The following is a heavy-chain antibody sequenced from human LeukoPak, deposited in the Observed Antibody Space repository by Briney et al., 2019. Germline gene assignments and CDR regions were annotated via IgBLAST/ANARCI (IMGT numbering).Heavy chain of an antibody. CDR2: IYYSGST. J-gene: IGHJ3*02. D-gene: IGHD2-2*02. CDR3: ARDCSSTSCYTFGAFDI. CDR1: GGSVSSGSYY. V-gene: IGHV4-61*01. Sequence: PSETLSLTCTVSGGSVSSGSYYWSWIRQPPGKGLEWIGHIYYSGSTNYNPSLKSRVTISVDTSKNQFSLKLGSVTAADTAVYYCARDCSSTSCYTFGAFDIWGQGTMVTVSS.